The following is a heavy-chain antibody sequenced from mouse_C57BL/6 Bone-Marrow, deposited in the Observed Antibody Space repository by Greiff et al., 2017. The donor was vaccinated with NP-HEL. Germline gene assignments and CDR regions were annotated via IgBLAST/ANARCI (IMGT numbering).Heavy chain of an antibody. J-gene: IGHJ2*01. CDR2: IYPRSGNT. D-gene: IGHD1-1*01. V-gene: IGHV1-81*01. CDR3: AHITTVVTELFDY. CDR1: GYTFTSYG. Sequence: VQLQQSGAELARPGASVKLSCKASGYTFTSYGISWVKQRTGQGLEWIGEIYPRSGNTYYNEKFKCKATLPADTSSSGAYMELRSLTSEDSPVYFCAHITTVVTELFDYWGQVTTLTVSS.